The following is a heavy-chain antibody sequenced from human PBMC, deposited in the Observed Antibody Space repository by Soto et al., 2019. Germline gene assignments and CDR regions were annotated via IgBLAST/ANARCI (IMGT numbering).Heavy chain of an antibody. V-gene: IGHV1-2*02. CDR3: ARYYGSGSHPDAFDI. Sequence: PSVKVSCKASGYTFTGYYMHWVRQAPGQGLEWMGWINPNSGGTNYAQKFQGRVTMTRDTSISTAYMELSRLRSDDTAVYYCARYYGSGSHPDAFDIWGQGTMVTVSS. J-gene: IGHJ3*02. D-gene: IGHD3-10*01. CDR1: GYTFTGYY. CDR2: INPNSGGT.